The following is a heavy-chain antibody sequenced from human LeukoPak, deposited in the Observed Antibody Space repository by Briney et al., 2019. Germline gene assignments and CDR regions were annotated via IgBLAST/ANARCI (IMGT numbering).Heavy chain of an antibody. CDR3: ARVEWLQPPDY. D-gene: IGHD5-24*01. Sequence: SVKVSCKASGGTFSSYAISWVRQAPGQGLEWMGGIIPIFGTANYAQKFQGRVTITTDESTSTAYMELRSLRSDDTAVYYCARVEWLQPPDYWGQGTLVTVSS. CDR2: IIPIFGTA. J-gene: IGHJ4*02. CDR1: GGTFSSYA. V-gene: IGHV1-69*05.